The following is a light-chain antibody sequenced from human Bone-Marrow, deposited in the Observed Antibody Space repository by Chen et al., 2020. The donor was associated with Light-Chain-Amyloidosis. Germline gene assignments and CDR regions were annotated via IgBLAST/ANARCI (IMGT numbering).Light chain of an antibody. CDR3: QSYQGSSQGV. Sequence: NLMLTQPHSAAESPGKTVIISCTRSSGSIATTYVQWYQQRPGTSPPTVIYEDDQRPPGVPDRFSGSSDRSSNSASLTISGLKTEDEADYYCQSYQGSSQGVFGGGTKLTVL. CDR2: EDD. CDR1: SGSIATTY. J-gene: IGLJ3*02. V-gene: IGLV6-57*01.